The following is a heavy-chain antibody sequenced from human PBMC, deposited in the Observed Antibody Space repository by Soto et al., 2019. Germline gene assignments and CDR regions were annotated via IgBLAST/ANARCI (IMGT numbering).Heavy chain of an antibody. CDR3: ARGGYLRGNYYYGMDV. CDR2: ISSSSSTI. CDR1: GFTFSSYS. J-gene: IGHJ6*02. D-gene: IGHD5-12*01. Sequence: PGGSLRLSCAASGFTFSSYSMNWVRQAPGKGLEWVSYISSSSSTIYYADSVKGRLTISRDNAKNSLYLQMSSLRDEDTAVYYCARGGYLRGNYYYGMDVWGQGTTVTVSS. V-gene: IGHV3-48*02.